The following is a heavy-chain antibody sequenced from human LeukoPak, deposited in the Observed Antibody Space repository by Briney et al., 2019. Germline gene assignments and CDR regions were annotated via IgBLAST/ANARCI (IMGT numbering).Heavy chain of an antibody. CDR2: IWYDGSNE. V-gene: IGHV3-33*01. CDR3: AREISMFVNAFDL. J-gene: IGHJ3*01. Sequence: GGSLRLSCAASGFSFSNSGMHWVRQAPGKGLEWVAVIWYDGSNEYYADAVKGRLTISRDNSKNTVHLQMNSLRVEDTSVYYCAREISMFVNAFDLWGQGTLVTVTS. CDR1: GFSFSNSG. D-gene: IGHD3-10*02.